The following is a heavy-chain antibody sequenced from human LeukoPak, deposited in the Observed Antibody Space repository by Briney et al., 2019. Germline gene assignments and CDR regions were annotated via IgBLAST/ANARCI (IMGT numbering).Heavy chain of an antibody. D-gene: IGHD6-25*01. Sequence: ASVKVSCKASGDTFTSYDINWVRQATGQGLEWMGWMNPNSGNTGYAQKFQGRVTMTRNTSINTAYMELSSLTSEDTAVYYCARGKLVAALNSWYFDLWGRGTLLTVSS. CDR3: ARGKLVAALNSWYFDL. CDR2: MNPNSGNT. J-gene: IGHJ2*01. CDR1: GDTFTSYD. V-gene: IGHV1-8*01.